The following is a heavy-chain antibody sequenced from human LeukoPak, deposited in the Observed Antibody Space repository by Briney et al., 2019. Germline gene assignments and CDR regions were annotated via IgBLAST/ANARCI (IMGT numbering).Heavy chain of an antibody. J-gene: IGHJ4*02. CDR1: GGTFSSYA. Sequence: EASVKVSCKASGGTFSSYAISWVRQAPGQGLEWMGGIIPIFGTANYAQKFQGRVTITADESTSTAYMELSSLRSEDTAVYYCASDYDILTGYSNAMMEDWGQGTLVTVSS. CDR2: IIPIFGTA. V-gene: IGHV1-69*13. CDR3: ASDYDILTGYSNAMMED. D-gene: IGHD3-9*01.